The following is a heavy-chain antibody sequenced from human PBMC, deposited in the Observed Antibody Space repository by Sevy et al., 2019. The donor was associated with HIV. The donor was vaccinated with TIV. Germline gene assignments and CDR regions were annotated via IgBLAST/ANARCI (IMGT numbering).Heavy chain of an antibody. J-gene: IGHJ4*02. CDR2: ISSSSSYI. D-gene: IGHD2-8*02. V-gene: IGHV3-21*01. CDR3: ARGYCTGGVCSYIGGDFDY. Sequence: GGSLRLSCAASGFTFSSYSMNWVRQAPGKGLEWVSSISSSSSYIYYADSGKGRLTISRDNAKNSLYLQLNSLRAEDTAVYYCARGYCTGGVCSYIGGDFDYWGQGTLVTVSS. CDR1: GFTFSSYS.